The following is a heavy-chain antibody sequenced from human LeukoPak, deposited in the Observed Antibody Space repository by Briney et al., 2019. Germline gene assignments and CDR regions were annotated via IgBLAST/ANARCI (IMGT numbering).Heavy chain of an antibody. Sequence: ASVKVSCKAPGYTFTGSYMHWGRQAPGQGLGRMGWINHNSGGTNYAQKFQGRVTMTRDTSISTAYMELSRLRSDDTAVYYCARSAVTIFGVVRDFDYWGQGTLVTVSS. D-gene: IGHD3-3*01. J-gene: IGHJ4*02. CDR1: GYTFTGSY. V-gene: IGHV1-2*02. CDR2: INHNSGGT. CDR3: ARSAVTIFGVVRDFDY.